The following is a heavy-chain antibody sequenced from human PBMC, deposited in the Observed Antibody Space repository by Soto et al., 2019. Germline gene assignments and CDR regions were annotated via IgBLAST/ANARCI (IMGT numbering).Heavy chain of an antibody. CDR1: GGSISTYY. D-gene: IGHD3-3*01. J-gene: IGHJ4*02. Sequence: SETLSLTCTVSGGSISTYYWSWVRQSPGKGLEWIGYIFYSDNTNYNPSLKSRVTISVDTSKNQFSLKLTSVTAADTAVYFCARGGETYYDVWSGFSPIDYWGQGALVTVSS. CDR3: ARGGETYYDVWSGFSPIDY. V-gene: IGHV4-59*01. CDR2: IFYSDNT.